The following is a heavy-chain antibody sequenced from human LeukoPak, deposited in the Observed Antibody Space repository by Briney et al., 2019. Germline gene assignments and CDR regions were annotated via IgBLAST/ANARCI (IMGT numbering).Heavy chain of an antibody. CDR3: ARGSVVAAFQNFDY. Sequence: ASVKVSCKASGDTFSSYAISWVRQAPGQGLEWMGGIIPIFGTANYAQKFQGRVTITADESTSTAYMELSSLRSEDTAVYYCARGSVVAAFQNFDYWGQGTLVTVSS. V-gene: IGHV1-69*13. D-gene: IGHD2-15*01. CDR1: GDTFSSYA. CDR2: IIPIFGTA. J-gene: IGHJ4*02.